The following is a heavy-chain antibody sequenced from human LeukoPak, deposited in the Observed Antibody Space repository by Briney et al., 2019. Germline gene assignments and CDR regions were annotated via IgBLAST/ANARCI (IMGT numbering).Heavy chain of an antibody. CDR1: GFTFGSYA. V-gene: IGHV3-23*01. J-gene: IGHJ4*02. D-gene: IGHD3-22*01. CDR2: ISTSGGTT. Sequence: QPGGSLRLSCAASGFTFGSYAMSWVRQAPGKGLEWDSGISTSGGTTSYAESVKGRFTVSRDNPRNTLYMEMNSLRDEDTAVYYCAVMHRYYDGSGYWVQWGQGTLVTVSS. CDR3: AVMHRYYDGSGYWVQ.